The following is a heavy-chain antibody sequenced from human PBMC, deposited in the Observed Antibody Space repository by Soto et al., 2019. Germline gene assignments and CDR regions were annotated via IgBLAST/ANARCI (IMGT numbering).Heavy chain of an antibody. Sequence: ASVKVSCKASGYTFTTYAISWVRQAPGQGLEWMGWINTYNGNTDYAQNLQGRVTMTTDTSTNTAYMELRSLRSDDTAVYFCARDRLHISSSINFDYWGQGTLVTVSS. CDR1: GYTFTTYA. J-gene: IGHJ4*02. D-gene: IGHD6-6*01. CDR3: ARDRLHISSSINFDY. V-gene: IGHV1-18*01. CDR2: INTYNGNT.